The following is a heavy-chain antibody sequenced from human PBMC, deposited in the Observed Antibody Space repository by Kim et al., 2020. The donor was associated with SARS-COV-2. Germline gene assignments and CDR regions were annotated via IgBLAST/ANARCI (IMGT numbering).Heavy chain of an antibody. CDR2: ISKDGSNK. V-gene: IGHV3-30*03. CDR3: GRGNLSFDI. Sequence: GGSLRLSCAASGFSFSSYGMHWVRQAPGKGLEWLAVISKDGSNKYFSDSVNGRFTISRDNSKNTFYLQMNSLRDDDTAVYYCGRGNLSFDIWGQGTMVTVSS. D-gene: IGHD3-10*01. CDR1: GFSFSSYG. J-gene: IGHJ3*02.